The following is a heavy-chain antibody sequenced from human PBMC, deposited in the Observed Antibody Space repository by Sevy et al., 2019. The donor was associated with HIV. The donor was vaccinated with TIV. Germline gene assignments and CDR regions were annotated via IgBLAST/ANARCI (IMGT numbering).Heavy chain of an antibody. V-gene: IGHV3-48*02. D-gene: IGHD3-16*01. CDR3: AIDPRDGGDY. CDR2: ISTGSTTI. CDR1: GFIFSSYS. J-gene: IGHJ4*02. Sequence: GGSLRLSCAASGFIFSSYSMNWVRQAPGKGLEWISYISTGSTTIYYADSVKGRFTVSRDNARSSLFLQMNSLRDEDMAVYYCAIDPRDGGDYWGQGPWSPSPQ.